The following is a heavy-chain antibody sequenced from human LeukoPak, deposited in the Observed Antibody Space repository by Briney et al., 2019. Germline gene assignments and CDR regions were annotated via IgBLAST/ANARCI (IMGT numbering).Heavy chain of an antibody. J-gene: IGHJ4*02. V-gene: IGHV1-69*05. D-gene: IGHD4-23*01. CDR2: IIPIFGTA. CDR3: ARHYGGNVDY. CDR1: GGTFSSYA. Sequence: SVKVSCKASGGTFSSYAISWVRQAPGQGLEWMGGIIPIFGTANYAQKFQGRVTMTRDTSTSTVYMELSSLRSEDTAVYYCARHYGGNVDYWGQGTLVTVSS.